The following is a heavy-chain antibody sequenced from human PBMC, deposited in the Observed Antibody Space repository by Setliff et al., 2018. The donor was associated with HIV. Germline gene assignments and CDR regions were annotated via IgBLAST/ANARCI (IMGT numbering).Heavy chain of an antibody. V-gene: IGHV4-38-2*01. J-gene: IGHJ4*02. CDR3: AARNSGNPTRHFVY. CDR2: IYHSGST. CDR1: GYSISNGYY. Sequence: PSETLSLTCALSGYSISNGYYWGWIRQPSGKGLEWIGSIYHSGSTFYNPSLRSRVTISVDTSQDQFSLRLTSVTAADTAVYYCAARNSGNPTRHFVYWGQGTLVTVSS. D-gene: IGHD3-10*01.